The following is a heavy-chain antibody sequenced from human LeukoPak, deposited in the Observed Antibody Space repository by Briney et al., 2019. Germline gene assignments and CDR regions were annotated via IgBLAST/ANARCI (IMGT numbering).Heavy chain of an antibody. D-gene: IGHD6-13*01. V-gene: IGHV3-11*01. CDR2: SSGSSI. CDR1: GFTFSDYY. J-gene: IGHJ4*02. Sequence: PGGSLRLSCAASGFTFSDYYMSWIRQAPGKGLEWVSYSSGSSIYYADFVKGRFTISRDNAKNSLYLQMNSLRAEDTAVYYCASEGSSSWYVDYWGQGTLVTVSS. CDR3: ASEGSSSWYVDY.